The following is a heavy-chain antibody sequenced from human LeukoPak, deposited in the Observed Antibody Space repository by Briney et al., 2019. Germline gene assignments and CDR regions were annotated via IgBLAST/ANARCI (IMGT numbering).Heavy chain of an antibody. V-gene: IGHV5-51*01. Sequence: GESLKISCKGSGYSFTSYWIAWVRQMPGKGLEWMGIIYPGDSDTRYSPSFQGQVTISADKSISTAYLQWSSLKASDTAMYYCARGPAYLYDFWDPWGQGTLVTVSS. CDR2: IYPGDSDT. J-gene: IGHJ5*02. CDR3: ARGPAYLYDFWDP. D-gene: IGHD3-3*01. CDR1: GYSFTSYW.